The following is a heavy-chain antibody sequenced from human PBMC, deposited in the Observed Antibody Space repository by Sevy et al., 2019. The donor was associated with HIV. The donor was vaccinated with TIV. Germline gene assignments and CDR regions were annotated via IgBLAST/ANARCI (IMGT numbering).Heavy chain of an antibody. J-gene: IGHJ4*02. CDR3: AREGCSKPHDY. CDR2: FSFGCGKI. Sequence: GGSPRLSCAASGFTFSNYAMSWVRQAPGKGLEWVSTFSFGCGKINYAYSVKGRFTISRDNSKNTLYLQMNSLRAEDTALYYCAREGCSKPHDYWGQGTLVTVSS. D-gene: IGHD2-2*01. V-gene: IGHV3-23*01. CDR1: GFTFSNYA.